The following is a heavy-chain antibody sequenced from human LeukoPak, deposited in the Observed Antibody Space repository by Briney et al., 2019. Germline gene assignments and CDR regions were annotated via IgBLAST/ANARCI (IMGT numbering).Heavy chain of an antibody. CDR3: ARDKNYRFDY. CDR1: GYTFTDNG. CDR2: ISANSGNT. D-gene: IGHD5-24*01. V-gene: IGHV1-18*01. Sequence: ASVKVSCKPSGYTFTDNGIRWVRQAPGEGLEWMGWISANSGNTKYAQRFQGRVTMTTETSSSTVYMELRSLRSDDTAVYYCARDKNYRFDYWGQGTLVTVPS. J-gene: IGHJ4*02.